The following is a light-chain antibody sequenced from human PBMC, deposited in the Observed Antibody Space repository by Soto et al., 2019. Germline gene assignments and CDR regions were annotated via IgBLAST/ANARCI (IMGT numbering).Light chain of an antibody. CDR1: QSISSW. Sequence: DIQMTQSPSTLSASVGDRVTITCRASQSISSWLAWYQQKPGKAPKLLIYDASSLESGVPSRFSGSGSGTEFTLTISSLQSEDFAVHYCQQYKNWPPLTFGGGTTVEIK. CDR3: QQYKNWPPLT. CDR2: DAS. V-gene: IGKV1-5*01. J-gene: IGKJ4*01.